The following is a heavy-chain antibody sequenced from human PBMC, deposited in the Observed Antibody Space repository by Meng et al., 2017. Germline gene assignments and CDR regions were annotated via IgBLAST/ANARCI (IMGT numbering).Heavy chain of an antibody. CDR3: ATRGNPYLDC. J-gene: IGHJ4*02. V-gene: IGHV1-18*01. CDR2: INAYNGYT. CDR1: AHTLSSDG. Sequence: QGQRVQSGAEVKKPGVSVKVSCNASAHTLSSDGFAWVRQAPGQGLEWMGWINAYNGYTDYAQKFMGRVTLTTDTSTNTGYMELRSLTSDDTAVYYCATRGNPYLDCWGQGTLVTVSS.